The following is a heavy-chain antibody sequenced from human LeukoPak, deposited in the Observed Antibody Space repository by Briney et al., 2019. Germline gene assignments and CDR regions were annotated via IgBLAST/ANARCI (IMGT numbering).Heavy chain of an antibody. CDR3: ARAYTGFEAFDY. CDR1: GYTFTDYY. J-gene: IGHJ4*02. V-gene: IGHV1-2*02. D-gene: IGHD2-2*02. Sequence: ASVTVSCKASGYTFTDYYVHWVRQAPGQGLEWMGWINPNSGGTNYAQIFQGRVTMTRDTSISTAYMELSRLTSDDTAVFYCARAYTGFEAFDYWGQGTLVTVSS. CDR2: INPNSGGT.